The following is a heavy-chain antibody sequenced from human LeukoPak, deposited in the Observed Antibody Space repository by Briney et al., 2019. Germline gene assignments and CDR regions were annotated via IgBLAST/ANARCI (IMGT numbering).Heavy chain of an antibody. J-gene: IGHJ4*02. CDR1: GGSITSYY. D-gene: IGHD3-10*01. Sequence: PSETLSLTCTVSGGSITSYYWSWIRQSPGKGLEWIGYIYYSGNTYYNPSLKSRVLISRDTSKNQFSLKLNSVTAADTAVYYCASLITMVRGVSSSDYWGQGTLVTVSS. CDR2: IYYSGNT. CDR3: ASLITMVRGVSSSDY. V-gene: IGHV4-59*08.